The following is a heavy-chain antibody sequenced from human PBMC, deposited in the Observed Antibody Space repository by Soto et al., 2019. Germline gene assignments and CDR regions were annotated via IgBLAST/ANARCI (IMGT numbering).Heavy chain of an antibody. CDR1: GFTFSSYA. V-gene: IGHV3-23*01. D-gene: IGHD5-12*01. CDR3: AKISGYKGFFDY. J-gene: IGHJ4*02. CDR2: IGGGGIT. Sequence: GALRLSCAASGFTFSSYAMNWVRQAPGKGLEWVSHIGGGGITFYSDSVKGRFTISRDNSKSTLYLQMNSLRAEDTAVYFCAKISGYKGFFDYWGLGTLVTVSS.